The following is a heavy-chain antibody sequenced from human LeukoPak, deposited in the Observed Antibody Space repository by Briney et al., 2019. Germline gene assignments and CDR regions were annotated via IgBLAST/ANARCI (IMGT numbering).Heavy chain of an antibody. Sequence: SETLSLTCAVYGGSFSGYYWSWIRQPPGKGLEWIGEINHSGSTNYNPSLKSRVTISVDTSKNQFSLKLSFVTAADTAVYYCARVRAVAGTTTYFQHWGQGTLVTVSS. J-gene: IGHJ1*01. CDR2: INHSGST. CDR3: ARVRAVAGTTTYFQH. V-gene: IGHV4-34*01. D-gene: IGHD6-19*01. CDR1: GGSFSGYY.